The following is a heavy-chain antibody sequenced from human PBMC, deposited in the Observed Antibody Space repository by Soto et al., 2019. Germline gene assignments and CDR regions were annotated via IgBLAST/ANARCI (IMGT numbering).Heavy chain of an antibody. CDR1: GFRFSSYW. D-gene: IGHD6-13*01. J-gene: IGHJ5*02. V-gene: IGHV3-74*01. CDR2: IDSDGSST. Sequence: GGSLRLSCAASGFRFSSYWMHWVRQGPGKGLVWVSRIDSDGSSTSYADSVKGRFTISRDNAKNTLYLQMNSLRVEDTAVYYCARHSGSLLDPWGQGTLVTVSS. CDR3: ARHSGSLLDP.